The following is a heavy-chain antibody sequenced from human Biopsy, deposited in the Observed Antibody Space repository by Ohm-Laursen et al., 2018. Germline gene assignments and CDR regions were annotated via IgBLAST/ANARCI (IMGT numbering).Heavy chain of an antibody. CDR1: GVSISSYF. CDR2: VSYSGNT. V-gene: IGHV4-59*08. J-gene: IGHJ4*02. Sequence: TLSLTCIVSGVSISSYFWSWIRQPLGKGLEWIGYVSYSGNTKYNPSLKSRVIISADTPKNQFSRKLSSVTAADTAMYYCAAYYYDSSGYFYAFHYWGQGTLVTVSS. D-gene: IGHD3-22*01. CDR3: AAYYYDSSGYFYAFHY.